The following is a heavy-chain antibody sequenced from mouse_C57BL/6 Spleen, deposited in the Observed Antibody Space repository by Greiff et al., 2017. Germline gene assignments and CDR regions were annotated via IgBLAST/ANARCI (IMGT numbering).Heavy chain of an antibody. Sequence: EVMLVESGGGLVKPGGSLKLSCAASGFTFSSYAMSWVRQTPEKRLEWVATMSDGGSYTSYPDNIKGRFTITRDNAKNNLDVQMSHLKSEDTAMYYCARDRGDYDDGGDNAMDYWGQGTSVTVSS. CDR2: MSDGGSYT. CDR3: ARDRGDYDDGGDNAMDY. J-gene: IGHJ4*01. D-gene: IGHD2-4*01. V-gene: IGHV5-4*01. CDR1: GFTFSSYA.